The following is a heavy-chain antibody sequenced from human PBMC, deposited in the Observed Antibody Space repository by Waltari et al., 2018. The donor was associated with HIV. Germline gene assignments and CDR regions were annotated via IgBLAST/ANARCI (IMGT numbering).Heavy chain of an antibody. CDR3: ACSDEYYGGDGGAFDI. D-gene: IGHD2-21*02. Sequence: EVQLVVSGGGLVQPGRSLRLSCAAPGFIVENFVIPWVRQCPGKGLEWVSLISSNSKTKVYADSVKGRFTISRDNARDSLYLQMNSLRVEDTAFYYCACSDEYYGGDGGAFDIWSQGTMVTVSS. V-gene: IGHV3-9*01. J-gene: IGHJ3*02. CDR1: GFIVENFV. CDR2: ISSNSKTK.